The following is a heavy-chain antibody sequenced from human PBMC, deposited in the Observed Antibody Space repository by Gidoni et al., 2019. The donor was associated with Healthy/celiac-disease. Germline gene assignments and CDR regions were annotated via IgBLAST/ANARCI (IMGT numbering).Heavy chain of an antibody. V-gene: IGHV1-69*12. CDR3: ARKMGDYFDY. J-gene: IGHJ4*02. CDR1: GGTFSSYA. Sequence: QVQLVQSGAEVQKPGYSGKASCKASGGTFSSYAISCVRQAPGQGLEWMGGIIPSFGTANYAQKFQGRGTITADESTSTAYMELSSLRSEDTAVYYGARKMGDYFDYWGQGTLVTVSS. CDR2: IIPSFGTA. D-gene: IGHD3-16*01.